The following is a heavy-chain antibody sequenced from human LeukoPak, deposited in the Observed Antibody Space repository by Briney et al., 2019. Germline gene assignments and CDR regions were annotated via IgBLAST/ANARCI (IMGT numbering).Heavy chain of an antibody. CDR2: INPNSGNR. D-gene: IGHD2-15*01. CDR1: GYTFTTLD. Sequence: GASVKVSCKASGYTFTTLDINWVRQATGQGLEWMGWINPNSGNRGYAQKFQGRVTITRDTSISTAYMELSSLRSEDTAVYYCARVDGSPDYWGRGTLVTVSS. J-gene: IGHJ4*02. V-gene: IGHV1-8*03. CDR3: ARVDGSPDY.